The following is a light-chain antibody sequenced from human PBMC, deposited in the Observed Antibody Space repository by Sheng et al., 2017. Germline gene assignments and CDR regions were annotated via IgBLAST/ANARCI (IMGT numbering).Light chain of an antibody. CDR2: AAS. J-gene: IGKJ1*01. CDR1: HNINNF. CDR3: QQTYSTAWA. Sequence: DIQMTQSPSSLSASVGDRVTITCRASHNINNFLNWYQQRPGRAPNLLIYAASSLQSGVPSRFSGSGSGTDFTLTISSLQPEDFATYYCQQTYSTAWAFGQGTKVEIK. V-gene: IGKV1-39*01.